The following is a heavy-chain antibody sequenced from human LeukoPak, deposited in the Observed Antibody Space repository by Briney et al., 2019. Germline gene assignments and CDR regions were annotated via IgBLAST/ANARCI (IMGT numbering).Heavy chain of an antibody. V-gene: IGHV4-59*01. J-gene: IGHJ3*02. CDR3: ARTTTYYYDSSGSGFDI. D-gene: IGHD3-22*01. CDR2: IYYSGST. CDR1: GGSISSYY. Sequence: SETLSLTCTVSGGSISSYYRSWIRQPPGKGLEWIGYIYYSGSTNYNPSLKSRVTISVDTSKNQFSLKLSSVTAADTAVYYCARTTTYYYDSSGSGFDIWGQGTMVTVSP.